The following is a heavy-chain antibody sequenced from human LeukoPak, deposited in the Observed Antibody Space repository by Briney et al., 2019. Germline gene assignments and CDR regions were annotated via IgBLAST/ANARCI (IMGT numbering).Heavy chain of an antibody. V-gene: IGHV3-21*01. CDR1: GFTFSSYS. CDR2: ISSSSSYI. J-gene: IGHJ4*02. D-gene: IGHD4-17*01. Sequence: GSLRLSCAASGFTFSSYSMNWVRQAPGKGLEWVSSISSSSSYIYYADSVKGRFTISRDNAKNSLYLQMNSLRAEDTAVYYCARDLGYGDYVSDYWGQGTLVTVSS. CDR3: ARDLGYGDYVSDY.